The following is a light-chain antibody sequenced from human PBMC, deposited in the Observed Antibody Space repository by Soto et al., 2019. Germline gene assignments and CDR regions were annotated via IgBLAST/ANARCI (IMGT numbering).Light chain of an antibody. V-gene: IGKV3-15*01. Sequence: VMTQSPATLSVSPGESATLSCRASQSISNNLAWYQQKSGQAPRLLMYDASTRATGIPDRFSGSGSGAEFTLTISSLQSEDLAVYYCQQYNNWPRTFGQGTKVEVK. CDR2: DAS. CDR1: QSISNN. CDR3: QQYNNWPRT. J-gene: IGKJ1*01.